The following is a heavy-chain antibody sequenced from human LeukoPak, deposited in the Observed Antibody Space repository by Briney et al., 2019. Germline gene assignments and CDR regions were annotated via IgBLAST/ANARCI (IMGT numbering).Heavy chain of an antibody. CDR2: IFYRGST. Sequence: SETLSLTCTVSGGSITSYYWSWIRQPPGKGLEWIGYIFYRGSTNYNPSLKSRVTISVDTSKNQFSLKLSSVTAADTALYYCAKHQALYYFDYWGQGSLVTVSS. CDR1: GGSITSYY. J-gene: IGHJ4*02. CDR3: AKHQALYYFDY. V-gene: IGHV4-59*08.